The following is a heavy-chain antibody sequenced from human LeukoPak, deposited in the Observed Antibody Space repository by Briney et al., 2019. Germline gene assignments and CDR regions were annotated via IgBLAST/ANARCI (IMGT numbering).Heavy chain of an antibody. J-gene: IGHJ4*02. CDR2: ITGSGGDA. Sequence: GGSLRLSCAASGFTFSNYAMNWVRQAPGKGLEWVSSITGSGGDAYYADSVKGRFTISRDNSKNTLDLQMNSLRAEDTAVYYCAKGLKGCSGSSCYYFFDFWGQGALITVSP. V-gene: IGHV3-23*01. CDR1: GFTFSNYA. D-gene: IGHD2-15*01. CDR3: AKGLKGCSGSSCYYFFDF.